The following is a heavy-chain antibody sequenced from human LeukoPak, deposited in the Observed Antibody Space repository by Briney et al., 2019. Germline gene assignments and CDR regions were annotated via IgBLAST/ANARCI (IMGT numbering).Heavy chain of an antibody. J-gene: IGHJ4*02. Sequence: ASVKVSCKASGYTFTGYYLHWVRQAPGQGLEWMGWINPNSGGTNYAQKFQGRVTMTRDTSISTAYMELSRLRSDDTAVYYCARVGIFGVVIGEYYFDYWGQGTLVTVSS. CDR2: INPNSGGT. CDR3: ARVGIFGVVIGEYYFDY. V-gene: IGHV1-2*02. CDR1: GYTFTGYY. D-gene: IGHD3-3*01.